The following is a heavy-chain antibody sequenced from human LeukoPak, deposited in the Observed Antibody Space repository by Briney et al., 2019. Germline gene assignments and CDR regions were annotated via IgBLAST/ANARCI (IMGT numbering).Heavy chain of an antibody. V-gene: IGHV1-69*13. D-gene: IGHD3-22*01. CDR2: IIPIFGTA. Sequence: SVKVSCKASGGTFSSYAISWVRQAPGQGLEWMGGIIPIFGTANYAQKFQGRVTITADESTSTAYMELSSLRSEDTAVYYCARDPRYYYDSSGYYLDYWGQGTLVTVSS. CDR1: GGTFSSYA. CDR3: ARDPRYYYDSSGYYLDY. J-gene: IGHJ4*02.